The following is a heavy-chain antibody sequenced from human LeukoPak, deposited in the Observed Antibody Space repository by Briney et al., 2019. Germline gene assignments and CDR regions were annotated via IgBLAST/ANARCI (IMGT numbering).Heavy chain of an antibody. D-gene: IGHD4-17*01. CDR2: ISWNSGSI. J-gene: IGHJ4*02. CDR3: AKGEWYGDAYFDY. V-gene: IGHV3-9*01. Sequence: PGGSLRLSCAASGFTFDDYAMHWVRQAPGKGLEWVSGISWNSGSIGYADSVKGRFTISRDNSKNTLYLQMNSLRAEDTAVYYCAKGEWYGDAYFDYWGQGTLVTVSS. CDR1: GFTFDDYA.